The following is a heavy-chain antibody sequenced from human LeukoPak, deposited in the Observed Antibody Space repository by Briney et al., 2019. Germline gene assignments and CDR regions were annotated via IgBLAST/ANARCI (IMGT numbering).Heavy chain of an antibody. Sequence: PSETLSLTCTVSGGSISNSNYYWGWIRQPPGKGLEWIGSIYYSGSTYYNPSLKSRVTISVDTSKNQFSLKLSSVTAADTAVYYCARDGYCSGGSCGTFDYWGQGTLVTVSS. CDR3: ARDGYCSGGSCGTFDY. J-gene: IGHJ4*02. D-gene: IGHD2-15*01. CDR1: GGSISNSNYY. V-gene: IGHV4-39*07. CDR2: IYYSGST.